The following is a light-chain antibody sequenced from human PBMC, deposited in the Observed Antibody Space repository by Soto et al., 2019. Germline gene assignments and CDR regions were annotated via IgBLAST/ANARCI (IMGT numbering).Light chain of an antibody. Sequence: DIQMTQSPSTLSASVGDRVTITCRASQSISSWLAWYQPKPGKAPKLLIYDASSLESGGPSRFSGSGSGTEFTLTISSLQPDDFATYYCQQYNSYSSWTFGQGTKVEIK. J-gene: IGKJ1*01. CDR3: QQYNSYSSWT. CDR2: DAS. CDR1: QSISSW. V-gene: IGKV1-5*01.